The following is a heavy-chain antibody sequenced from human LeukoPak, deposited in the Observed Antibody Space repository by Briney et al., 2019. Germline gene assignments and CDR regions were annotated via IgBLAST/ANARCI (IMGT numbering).Heavy chain of an antibody. CDR3: ARRGHGYGSPFDY. D-gene: IGHD5-18*01. V-gene: IGHV3-7*01. CDR2: IKQDGSEK. CDR1: GFTFSSYA. J-gene: IGHJ4*02. Sequence: PGGSLRLSCAASGFTFSSYALSWVRQAPGKGLEWVANIKQDGSEKYYVDSVKGRFTISRDNAKNSLYLQMNSLRAEDTAVYYCARRGHGYGSPFDYWGQGTLVTVSS.